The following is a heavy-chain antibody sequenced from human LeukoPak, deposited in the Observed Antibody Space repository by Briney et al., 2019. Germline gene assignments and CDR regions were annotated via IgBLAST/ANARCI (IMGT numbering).Heavy chain of an antibody. V-gene: IGHV3-11*04. CDR1: GFTFSDYY. CDR3: ASYCTNGVCYLY. Sequence: PGGSLRLSCAASGFTFSDYYMSWIRQAPGKGLEWVSYISSSGSTIYYADSVKGRFTISRDNAKNSLYLQMNSLRAEDTAVYYCASYCTNGVCYLYWGQGTLVTVSS. CDR2: ISSSGSTI. J-gene: IGHJ4*02. D-gene: IGHD2-8*01.